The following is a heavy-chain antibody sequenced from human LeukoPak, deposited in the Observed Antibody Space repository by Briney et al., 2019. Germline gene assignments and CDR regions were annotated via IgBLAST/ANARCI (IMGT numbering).Heavy chain of an antibody. D-gene: IGHD3-3*01. CDR3: ARGKYFWSGYRIYGMDV. Sequence: ASVKVSCKAFGYTFTSYDINWVRQATGQGLEWMGWKNPNSGNTGYAKKFKGRVTMSRMISIMTPYLDLRSLGSRHTPVYKFARGKYFWSGYRIYGMDVWGQGTTVTVSS. CDR2: KNPNSGNT. J-gene: IGHJ6*02. CDR1: GYTFTSYD. V-gene: IGHV1-8*01.